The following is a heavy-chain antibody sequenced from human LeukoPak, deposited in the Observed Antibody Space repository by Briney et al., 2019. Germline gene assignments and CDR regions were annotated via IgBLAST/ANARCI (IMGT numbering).Heavy chain of an antibody. CDR2: ISYDGSKI. J-gene: IGHJ3*01. V-gene: IGHV3-30-3*01. CDR1: GFTFSSYP. Sequence: GRSLRLSCLASGFTFSSYPLHWVRQAPGKGLEWVTLISYDGSKIYYADSVKGRFTISRDNSKNTLFLQMNSLRAEDTAVYYCARESGWGLPHAFDFWGQGTMVTVSS. CDR3: ARESGWGLPHAFDF. D-gene: IGHD3-3*01.